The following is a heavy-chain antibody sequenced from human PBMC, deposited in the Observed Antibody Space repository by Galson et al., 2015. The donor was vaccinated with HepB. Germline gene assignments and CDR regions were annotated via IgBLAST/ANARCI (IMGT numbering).Heavy chain of an antibody. V-gene: IGHV5-51*01. CDR3: ARQIVGAANFDY. Sequence: QSGAEMKKPGESLNISCKGSRQSFRNYWIGWVRQMPGKGLEWMGMIYPADSDTRYSPSFQGHVTISADNSLSTAYLQWSSLKVSDTAVYYCARQIVGAANFDYWGQGTLVTVSS. CDR2: IYPADSDT. D-gene: IGHD1-26*01. J-gene: IGHJ4*02. CDR1: RQSFRNYW.